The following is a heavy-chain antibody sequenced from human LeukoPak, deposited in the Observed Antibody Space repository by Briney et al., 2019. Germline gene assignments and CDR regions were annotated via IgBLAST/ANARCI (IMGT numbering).Heavy chain of an antibody. CDR2: IIPILGIA. CDR3: ARGAQFYYYGMDV. Sequence: ASVKVSCKASGGTFSSYAISWVRQAPGQGLEWMGRIIPILGIANYAQKFQGRVTITADKSTSTAYMELGSLRSEDTAVYYCARGAQFYYYGMDVWGQGTTVAVSS. V-gene: IGHV1-69*04. J-gene: IGHJ6*02. CDR1: GGTFSSYA.